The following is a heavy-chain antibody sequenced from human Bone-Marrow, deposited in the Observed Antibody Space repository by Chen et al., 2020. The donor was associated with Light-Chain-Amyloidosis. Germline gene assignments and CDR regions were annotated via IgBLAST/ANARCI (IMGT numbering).Heavy chain of an antibody. CDR2: ISYDGSNK. J-gene: IGHJ6*03. CDR3: ARERLSVREGNAGDFYYYNYMDV. D-gene: IGHD3-10*01. CDR1: GFTFSSYG. Sequence: QVQLVESGGGVVQPGRSLRLSCAASGFTFSSYGMHWVRQAPGKGLEWVAVISYDGSNKYYADSVKGRFTISRDNSKNTLYVQMNSLRAEDTAVYYCARERLSVREGNAGDFYYYNYMDVWGKGTTVTVSS. V-gene: IGHV3-30*03.